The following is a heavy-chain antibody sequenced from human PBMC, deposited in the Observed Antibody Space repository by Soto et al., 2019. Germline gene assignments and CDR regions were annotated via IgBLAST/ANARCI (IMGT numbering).Heavy chain of an antibody. CDR1: GFTFSSYA. CDR3: AKAIGDIVVVVAAPAQDYYYYGMDV. D-gene: IGHD2-15*01. CDR2: ISGSGGST. J-gene: IGHJ6*02. Sequence: QSGGSLRLSCAASGFTFSSYAMSWVRQAPGKGLEWVSAISGSGGSTYYADSVKGRFTISRDNSKNTLYLQMNSLRAEDTAVYYCAKAIGDIVVVVAAPAQDYYYYGMDVWGQGTTVTVSS. V-gene: IGHV3-23*01.